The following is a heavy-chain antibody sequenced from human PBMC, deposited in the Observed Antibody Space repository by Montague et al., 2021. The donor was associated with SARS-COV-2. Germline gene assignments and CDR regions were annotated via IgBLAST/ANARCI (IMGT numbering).Heavy chain of an antibody. D-gene: IGHD3-22*01. J-gene: IGHJ4*02. Sequence: SETLSLTCAVSGDSIMTTNWWSWVRQPPGKGLEWIGEIYQSGSTNYNPSLKSRVTISVDTSKNQFSLKLSSVTAADTAVYYCARATLGITMIVVVMTAIDYYFDYWGQGNLVTVSS. CDR2: IYQSGST. V-gene: IGHV4-4*02. CDR3: ARATLGITMIVVVMTAIDYYFDY. CDR1: GDSIMTTNW.